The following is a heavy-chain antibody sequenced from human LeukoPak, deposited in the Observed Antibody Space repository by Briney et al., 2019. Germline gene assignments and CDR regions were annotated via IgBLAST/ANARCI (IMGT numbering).Heavy chain of an antibody. D-gene: IGHD3-22*01. CDR2: IYYGGST. CDR3: ARDKRDSSGYYYVGSIDY. Sequence: SETLSLTCTVSGGSISSSSYYWGWIRQPPGKGLEWIGSIYYGGSTYYNPSLKSRVTISVDTSKNQFSLKLSSVTAADTAVYYRARDKRDSSGYYYVGSIDYWGQGTLVTVSS. CDR1: GGSISSSSYY. V-gene: IGHV4-39*07. J-gene: IGHJ4*02.